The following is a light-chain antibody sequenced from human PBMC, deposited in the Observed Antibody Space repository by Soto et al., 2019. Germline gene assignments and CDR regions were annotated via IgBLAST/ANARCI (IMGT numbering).Light chain of an antibody. CDR1: QGIADY. Sequence: DIQMTQSPSSLSASLGDRVTITCRASQGIADYLAWYQQKPGKVPKLLIFAASALQSGVPSRFSGSGSGTDFTLTISSLQPEDGATYYCQNFDSAPPWTFGQGTRVEL. J-gene: IGKJ1*01. V-gene: IGKV1-27*01. CDR2: AAS. CDR3: QNFDSAPPWT.